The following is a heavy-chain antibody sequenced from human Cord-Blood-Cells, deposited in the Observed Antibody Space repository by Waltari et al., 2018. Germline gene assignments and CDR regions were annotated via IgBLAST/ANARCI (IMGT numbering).Heavy chain of an antibody. V-gene: IGHV4-34*01. J-gene: IGHJ4*02. D-gene: IGHD3-10*01. CDR2: INHSRST. CDR3: AREGSYGSGSYFDY. Sequence: QVQLQQWGAGLLKPSETLSLTCAVYGGSFRGYYWSWLRQPPGKGLEWIGEINHSRSTNYNPSLKSRVTISVDTSKNQFSLKLSSVTAADTAVYYCAREGSYGSGSYFDYWGQGTLVTVSS. CDR1: GGSFRGYY.